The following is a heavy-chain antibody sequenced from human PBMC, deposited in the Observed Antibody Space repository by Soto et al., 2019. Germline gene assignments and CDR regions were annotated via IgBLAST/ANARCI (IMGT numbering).Heavy chain of an antibody. J-gene: IGHJ5*02. CDR2: INPNSGGT. V-gene: IGHV1-2*02. CDR1: GYTFTGYY. D-gene: IGHD6-6*01. CDR3: ARPAYSSSYRFAP. Sequence: ASVKVSCKASGYTFTGYYMHWVRQAPGQGLEWMGWINPNSGGTNYAQKFQGRVTMTRDTSISTAYMELSRLRSDDTAVYYCARPAYSSSYRFAPWGQGTLVTVSS.